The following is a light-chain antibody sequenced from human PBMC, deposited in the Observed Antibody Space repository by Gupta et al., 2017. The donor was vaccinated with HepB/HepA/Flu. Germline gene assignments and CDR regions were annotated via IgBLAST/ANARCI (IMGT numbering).Light chain of an antibody. Sequence: QSGLTQPPSVSGAPGQRVAISRSGSSSNIGIDIVNWYQQFPGTAPRLLIYCNHQRPSGVPDRFSDSKSGTSASLAISGLQSEDEADYYCASFDARLGAWLFGGGTKLTVL. J-gene: IGLJ3*02. CDR3: ASFDARLGAWL. V-gene: IGLV1-44*01. CDR1: SSNIGIDI. CDR2: CNH.